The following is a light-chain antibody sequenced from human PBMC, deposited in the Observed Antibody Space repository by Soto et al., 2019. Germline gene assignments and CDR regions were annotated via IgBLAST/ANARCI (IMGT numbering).Light chain of an antibody. Sequence: DIQMTQSPSSLSSSVGDRVTITCRASQSISSYLDWYQQKPGKAPKLLIYAASSLQSGVPARFSGSGSGTDFTLTISSLEPEDFATYYCQQSYNRPPYTFGQGTKLEIK. V-gene: IGKV1-39*01. CDR2: AAS. CDR1: QSISSY. J-gene: IGKJ2*01. CDR3: QQSYNRPPYT.